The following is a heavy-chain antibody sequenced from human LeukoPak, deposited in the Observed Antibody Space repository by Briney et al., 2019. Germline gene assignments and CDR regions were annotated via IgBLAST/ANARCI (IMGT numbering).Heavy chain of an antibody. Sequence: PGGSLRLSCAASGFTFSGYARNWVRQAPGKGGESVSYICSCVGIIFYADSVKGRFTISRDNAKSSLFLQMNSLRAEATAVYYCPRDSRGVRGVNDYWGQGTLVTVPS. CDR3: PRDSRGVRGVNDY. CDR2: ICSCVGII. D-gene: IGHD3-10*01. V-gene: IGHV3-48*03. CDR1: GFTFSGYA. J-gene: IGHJ4*02.